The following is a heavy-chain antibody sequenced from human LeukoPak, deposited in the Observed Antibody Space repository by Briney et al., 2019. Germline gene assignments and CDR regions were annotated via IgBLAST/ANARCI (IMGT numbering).Heavy chain of an antibody. Sequence: PGESLRLSCAGSGFTFSIYALSWVRPAPGKGLDWVSAISGSGGSTYYADSVKGRFTISRDNSKNTLYLQMNSLRADDTAVYYCAKTRDGSSGWWQHWGQGTLVTVSS. J-gene: IGHJ1*01. V-gene: IGHV3-23*01. D-gene: IGHD6-19*01. CDR3: AKTRDGSSGWWQH. CDR2: ISGSGGST. CDR1: GFTFSIYA.